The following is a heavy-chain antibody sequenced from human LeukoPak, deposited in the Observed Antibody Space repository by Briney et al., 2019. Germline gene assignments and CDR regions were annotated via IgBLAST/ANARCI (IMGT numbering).Heavy chain of an antibody. V-gene: IGHV1-2*02. Sequence: ASVSVSCRASGYTFTVYYMHWVRQAPGQGLEWMGWINPNSGGTNYAQKFQGRVTMTRDTSISTAYMELSRLRSDDTAVYYCARGGYCSTTSCYYFDYWGQGTLVTVSS. CDR1: GYTFTVYY. D-gene: IGHD2-2*01. CDR2: INPNSGGT. CDR3: ARGGYCSTTSCYYFDY. J-gene: IGHJ4*02.